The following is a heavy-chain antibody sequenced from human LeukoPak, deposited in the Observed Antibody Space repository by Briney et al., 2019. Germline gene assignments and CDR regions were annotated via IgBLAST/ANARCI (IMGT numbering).Heavy chain of an antibody. CDR3: AKEGGYCSSTSCYPMYFDY. D-gene: IGHD2-2*01. CDR2: ISGSGGST. J-gene: IGHJ4*02. CDR1: GFTFSDYY. V-gene: IGHV3-23*01. Sequence: PGGSLRLSCAASGFTFSDYYMSWVRQAPGKGLEWVSAISGSGGSTYYADSVKGRFTISRDNSKNTLYLQMNSLRAEDTAVYYCAKEGGYCSSTSCYPMYFDYWGQGTLVTVSS.